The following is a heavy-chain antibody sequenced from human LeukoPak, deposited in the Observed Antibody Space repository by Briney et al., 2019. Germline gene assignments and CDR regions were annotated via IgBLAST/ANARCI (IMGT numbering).Heavy chain of an antibody. V-gene: IGHV1-46*01. CDR1: GYTFTSYY. Sequence: ASVKVSCKASGYTFTSYYMHWVRQAPGQGLEWMGIINPSGGSTSYAQKFQGRVTMTRDTSTSTVYMELSSLRSEDTAVYYCARAFLGYCSGGSCYPAGEEYYYYGMDVWGQGTTVTVS. CDR3: ARAFLGYCSGGSCYPAGEEYYYYGMDV. D-gene: IGHD2-15*01. J-gene: IGHJ6*02. CDR2: INPSGGST.